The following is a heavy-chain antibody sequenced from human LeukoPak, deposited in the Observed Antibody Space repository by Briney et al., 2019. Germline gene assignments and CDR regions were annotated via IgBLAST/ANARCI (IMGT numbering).Heavy chain of an antibody. D-gene: IGHD2-21*01. CDR3: ASRPSHNIGYYFDS. Sequence: SETLSLTCTVSGGSISSSYYHWGWIRQPPGKGLEWIGSIHYSGSTYYNPSLKSRVTVSFDTSKNHFSLQLSSVTAADTAMYHCASRPSHNIGYYFDSWGQGTLVTVSS. CDR1: GGSISSSYYH. V-gene: IGHV4-39*07. J-gene: IGHJ4*02. CDR2: IHYSGST.